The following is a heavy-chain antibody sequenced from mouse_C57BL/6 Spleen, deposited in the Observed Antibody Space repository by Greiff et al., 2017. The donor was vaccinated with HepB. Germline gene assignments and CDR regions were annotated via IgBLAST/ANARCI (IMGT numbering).Heavy chain of an antibody. V-gene: IGHV1-61*01. J-gene: IGHJ2*01. CDR2: IYPSDSET. CDR3: ARVDYDKGY. CDR1: GYTFTSYW. D-gene: IGHD2-4*01. Sequence: VQLQQPGAELVRPGSSVKLSCKASGYTFTSYWMDWVKQRPGQGLEWIGNIYPSDSETHYNQKFKDKATLTVDKSSSTAYMQLSRLTSEDSAVYYCARVDYDKGYWGKGTTLTVSS.